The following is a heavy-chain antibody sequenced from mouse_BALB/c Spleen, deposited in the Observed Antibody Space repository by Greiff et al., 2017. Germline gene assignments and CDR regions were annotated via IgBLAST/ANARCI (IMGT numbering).Heavy chain of an antibody. J-gene: IGHJ2*01. D-gene: IGHD3-2*02. V-gene: IGHV5-6-5*01. CDR1: GFTFSSYA. Sequence: EVKVVESGGGLVKPGGSLKLSCAASGFTFSSYAMSWVRQTPEKRLEWVASISSGGSTYYPDSVKGRFTISRDNARNILYLQMSSLRSEDTAMYYCARRLTPYYFDYWGQGTTLTVSS. CDR2: ISSGGST. CDR3: ARRLTPYYFDY.